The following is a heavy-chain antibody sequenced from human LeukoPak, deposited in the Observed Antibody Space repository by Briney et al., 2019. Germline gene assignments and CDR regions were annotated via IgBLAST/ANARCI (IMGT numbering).Heavy chain of an antibody. CDR3: ASVTGGSGWFDFDY. CDR1: GGSIAGISYY. D-gene: IGHD6-19*01. J-gene: IGHJ4*02. CDR2: VYYSGST. V-gene: IGHV4-39*01. Sequence: SETLSLTCTVSGGSIAGISYYWGWIRQPPGKGLQWIGSVYYSGSTLYNTSIKSRVTISVDTSKNQFSLRLSSVTAADTAVYYCASVTGGSGWFDFDYWGQGTLVTVSS.